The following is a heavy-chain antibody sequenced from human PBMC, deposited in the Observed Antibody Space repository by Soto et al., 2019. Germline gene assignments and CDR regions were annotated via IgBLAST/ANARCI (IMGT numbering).Heavy chain of an antibody. D-gene: IGHD3-16*01. CDR2: IYWDDDE. CDR1: GFSLTTAGVD. Sequence: QIALKESGPTLVKPTQTLTLTCSFSGFSLTTAGVDVGWVRQPPGEALEWLALIYWDDDERYSPSLKTRLTITKDPSKNQVVLTMTNMAPVDTATYYCAHSRNLITEDAQVGDFDYWGQGTLVTVSS. CDR3: AHSRNLITEDAQVGDFDY. J-gene: IGHJ4*02. V-gene: IGHV2-5*02.